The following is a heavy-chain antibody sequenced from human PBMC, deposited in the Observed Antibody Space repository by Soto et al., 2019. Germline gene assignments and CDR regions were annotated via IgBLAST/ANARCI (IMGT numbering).Heavy chain of an antibody. CDR2: ISYDGSNK. CDR1: GFTFSSYA. Sequence: GGSLRLSCAASGFTFSSYAMHWVRQAPGKGLEWVAVISYDGSNKYYADSVKGRFTISRDNSKNTLYLQMNSPRAEDTAVYYCARAGFGVVPLYGMDVWGQGTTVTVSS. CDR3: ARAGFGVVPLYGMDV. J-gene: IGHJ6*02. D-gene: IGHD3-3*01. V-gene: IGHV3-30-3*01.